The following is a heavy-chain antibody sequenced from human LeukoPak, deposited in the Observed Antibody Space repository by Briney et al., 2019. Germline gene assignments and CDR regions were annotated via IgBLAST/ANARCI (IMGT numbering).Heavy chain of an antibody. CDR3: ARSTWAGAPVDP. CDR1: GDSISGYY. D-gene: IGHD6-19*01. CDR2: IYSSGNT. Sequence: PSETLSLTCSVSGDSISGYYWNWIRQAAGKGLEWIGRIYSSGNTNYNPSLKSRVTMSVDTSKNQFSLKLSSVTAADTAVYYCARSTWAGAPVDPWGQGTLVTVSS. V-gene: IGHV4-4*07. J-gene: IGHJ5*02.